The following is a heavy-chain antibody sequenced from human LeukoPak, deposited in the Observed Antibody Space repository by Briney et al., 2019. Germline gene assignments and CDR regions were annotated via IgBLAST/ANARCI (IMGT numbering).Heavy chain of an antibody. CDR1: GFSMSVYW. J-gene: IGHJ4*02. Sequence: GGSLILPCEASGFSMSVYWMSWVRQAPGKGLEWVGNVKQDGSERNYVDSVKGRFTISRDSAKKSLYLQMNSLRAEDTAVYYCARDWGAYYHFFDYWGQGTLVTVSS. D-gene: IGHD3-22*01. CDR3: ARDWGAYYHFFDY. V-gene: IGHV3-7*01. CDR2: VKQDGSER.